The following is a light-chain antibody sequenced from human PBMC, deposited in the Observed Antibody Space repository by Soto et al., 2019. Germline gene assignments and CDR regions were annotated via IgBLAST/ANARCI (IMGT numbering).Light chain of an antibody. CDR3: QQLNSYLT. CDR2: AAS. J-gene: IGKJ2*01. V-gene: IGKV1-9*01. Sequence: DIQLTQSPSFLSASVGDRVTITCRASQGISSYLAWYQQKPGKAPKLLIYAASTLESGVPSRFRGSGSETEFTLTINSLQPEDFATYYCQQLNSYLTFGQGTKLEIK. CDR1: QGISSY.